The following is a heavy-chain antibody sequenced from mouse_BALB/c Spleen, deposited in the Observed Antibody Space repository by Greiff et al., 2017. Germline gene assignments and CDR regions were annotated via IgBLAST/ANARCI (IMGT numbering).Heavy chain of an antibody. Sequence: EVQRVESGGGLVQPGGSLRLSCATSGFTFTDYYMSWVRQPPGKALEWLGFIRNKANGYTTEYSASVKGRFTISRDNSQSILYLQMITLRAEDSATYYCARDGDGNYYAMDYWGQGTSVTVSS. CDR1: GFTFTDYY. D-gene: IGHD2-1*01. J-gene: IGHJ4*01. V-gene: IGHV7-3*02. CDR2: IRNKANGYTT. CDR3: ARDGDGNYYAMDY.